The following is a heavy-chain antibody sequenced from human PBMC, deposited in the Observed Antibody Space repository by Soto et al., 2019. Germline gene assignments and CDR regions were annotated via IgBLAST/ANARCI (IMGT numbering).Heavy chain of an antibody. CDR3: AHSRAFFHYYYMDV. CDR1: GFSLSTSGVG. CDR2: IYWDDDK. J-gene: IGHJ6*03. Sequence: SGPTLVNPTQTLTLTCTFSGFSLSTSGVGVDWIRQSPGKALEWLALIYWDDDKRYSPSLKSRLTITKDTSKNQVVLTMTDMDPVDTGTYYCAHSRAFFHYYYMDVWGKGTTVTV. V-gene: IGHV2-5*02.